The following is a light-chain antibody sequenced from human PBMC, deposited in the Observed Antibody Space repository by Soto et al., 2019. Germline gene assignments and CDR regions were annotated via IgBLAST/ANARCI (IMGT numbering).Light chain of an antibody. J-gene: IGKJ5*01. CDR2: DVA. CDR3: QQYGSSPPIT. V-gene: IGKV3-20*01. CDR1: QSVSIY. Sequence: EIVMTQSPATLSVSPGERATLSCRASQSVSIYLAWYQQKPGQAPRLLISDVASRATGVPARFSGSGSGTDFRLTISSLEPEDFAVYYCQQYGSSPPITFGQGTRLEIK.